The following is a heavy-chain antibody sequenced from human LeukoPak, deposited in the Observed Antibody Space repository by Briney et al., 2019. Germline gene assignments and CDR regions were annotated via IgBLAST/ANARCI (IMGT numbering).Heavy chain of an antibody. CDR1: GGSISNSSYY. J-gene: IGHJ3*02. CDR2: IYYGGRT. CDR3: ARLLDNDSSGDPDTFDM. D-gene: IGHD3-22*01. Sequence: PSETLSLTCTVSGGSISNSSYYWSWIRQPPGKGLEWIGYIYYGGRTRYNPSLQSRVTISIDTSENNFSLKLTSVTAADTALYYCARLLDNDSSGDPDTFDMWGQGTVVTVSS. V-gene: IGHV4-61*03.